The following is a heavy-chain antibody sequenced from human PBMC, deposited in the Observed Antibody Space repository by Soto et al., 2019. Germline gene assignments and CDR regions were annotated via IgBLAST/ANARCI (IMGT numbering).Heavy chain of an antibody. J-gene: IGHJ4*02. CDR3: ARHDRKWYSSIDY. CDR2: IIPIFGTA. V-gene: IGHV1-69*13. Sequence: ASVKVSCKASGGTFSSYAISWVRQAPGQGLEWMGGIIPIFGTANYAQKFQGRVTITADESTSTAYMELSSLRSEDTAVYYCARHDRKWYSSIDYWGQGTLVTVSS. D-gene: IGHD6-13*01. CDR1: GGTFSSYA.